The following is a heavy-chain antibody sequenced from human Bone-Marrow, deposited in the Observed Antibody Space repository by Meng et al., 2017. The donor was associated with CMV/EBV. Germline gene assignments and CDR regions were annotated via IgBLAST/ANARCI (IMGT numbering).Heavy chain of an antibody. Sequence: GGSLRLSCAASGFRLSSYWMSWVRQAPGKGLEWVANIKQDGSEKYYVDSVKGRFTISRDNAKNSLYLQMNSLRAEDTAVYYCARDLITEGGYYLDYWGQGTLVTVSS. CDR2: IKQDGSEK. D-gene: IGHD3-3*01. J-gene: IGHJ4*02. V-gene: IGHV3-7*03. CDR3: ARDLITEGGYYLDY. CDR1: GFRLSSYW.